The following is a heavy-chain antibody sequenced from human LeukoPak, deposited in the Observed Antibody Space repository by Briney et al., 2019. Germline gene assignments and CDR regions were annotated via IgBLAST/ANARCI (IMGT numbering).Heavy chain of an antibody. Sequence: SETLSLTCTVSGGSISSYYWSWIRQPPGKGLEWIGYIYYSGSTNYNPSLKSRVTISVDTSKNQFSLKLSSVTAADTAVYYCARASMVRGVSGNDYWGQGTLVTVSS. CDR1: GGSISSYY. V-gene: IGHV4-59*01. CDR3: ARASMVRGVSGNDY. CDR2: IYYSGST. J-gene: IGHJ4*02. D-gene: IGHD3-10*01.